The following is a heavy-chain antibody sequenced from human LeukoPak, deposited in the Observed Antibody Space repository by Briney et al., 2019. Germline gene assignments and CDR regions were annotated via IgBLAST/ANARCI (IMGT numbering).Heavy chain of an antibody. CDR3: AQEPSGRGCLPQDY. V-gene: IGHV3-9*01. CDR2: ISSNSDSI. CDR1: GFTFDDYA. J-gene: IGHJ4*02. D-gene: IGHD3-10*01. Sequence: GRSLRLSCAASGFTFDDYAMHWVRQPPGRGLEWVSGISSNSDSIGYADSVKGRFTISRDNAKNSLYLQMNRLRTEDTALCYCAQEPSGRGCLPQDYWGQGTLVTVSS.